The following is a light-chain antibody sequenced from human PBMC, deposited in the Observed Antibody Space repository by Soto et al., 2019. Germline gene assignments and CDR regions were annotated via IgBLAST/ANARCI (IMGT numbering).Light chain of an antibody. CDR2: GAS. Sequence: ELVLTQSPATLSVAPGERATLSCRASQSVSSDLAWFQQKPGQAPRHLMYGASTRATGIPARFSGRGSGTEFTLTISSLQSEDFALYHCQQYNNWPLTFGGGTKVEIK. V-gene: IGKV3-15*01. J-gene: IGKJ4*01. CDR1: QSVSSD. CDR3: QQYNNWPLT.